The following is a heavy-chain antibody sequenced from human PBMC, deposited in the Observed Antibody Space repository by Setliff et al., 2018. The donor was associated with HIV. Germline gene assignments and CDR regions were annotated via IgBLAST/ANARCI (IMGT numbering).Heavy chain of an antibody. V-gene: IGHV1-46*01. CDR3: VRGMTSYDSSGYSIPYYFDY. Sequence: GASVKVSCKAPENTFSNYYLHWVRQAPGQGLEWMGIINPSSGSTTYAQKFQGRVTMTRDTSTDTLYMDLSSLTSEDTAVYYCVRGMTSYDSSGYSIPYYFDYWGQGTLVTVSS. J-gene: IGHJ4*02. D-gene: IGHD3-22*01. CDR1: ENTFSNYY. CDR2: INPSSGST.